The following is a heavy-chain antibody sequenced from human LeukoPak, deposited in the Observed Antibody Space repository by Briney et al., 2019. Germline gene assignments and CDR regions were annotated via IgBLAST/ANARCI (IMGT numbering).Heavy chain of an antibody. V-gene: IGHV3-21*01. CDR1: GFTFSSYS. CDR3: ARVGCSSTSCYREYYDYGMDV. Sequence: GGSLRLSCAASGFTFSSYSMNWVRQAPGKGLEWVSSISSSSSYIYYADSVKGRFTISRDNAKNSLYLQMNSLRAEDTAVYYCARVGCSSTSCYREYYDYGMDVWGQGTTVTVSS. D-gene: IGHD2-2*02. CDR2: ISSSSSYI. J-gene: IGHJ6*02.